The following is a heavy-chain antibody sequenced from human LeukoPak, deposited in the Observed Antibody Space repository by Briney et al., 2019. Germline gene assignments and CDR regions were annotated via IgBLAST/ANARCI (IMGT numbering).Heavy chain of an antibody. CDR2: ISGSGGST. Sequence: GGSLRLSCAASGFTFSSYGMNWVRQAPGKGLEWVSGISGSGGSTFYADSVKGRFTISRDNSKNTLYLQMNSLRAEDTAVYYCAKNGIRGTTVTHGLWRPSEERPSYYFDYWGQGTLVTVSS. CDR1: GFTFSSYG. D-gene: IGHD4-17*01. V-gene: IGHV3-23*01. J-gene: IGHJ4*02. CDR3: AKNGIRGTTVTHGLWRPSEERPSYYFDY.